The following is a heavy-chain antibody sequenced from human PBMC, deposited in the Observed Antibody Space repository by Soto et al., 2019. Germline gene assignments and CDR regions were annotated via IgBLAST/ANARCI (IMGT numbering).Heavy chain of an antibody. CDR1: GFTFSSYA. CDR3: ARDRVPGSGSYYYYYYGMDV. V-gene: IGHV3-30*04. D-gene: IGHD3-10*01. J-gene: IGHJ6*02. Sequence: GGSLRLSCAASGFTFSSYAMHWVRQAPGKGLEWVAVISYDGSNKYYADSVKGRFTISRDNSKNTLYLQMNSLRAEDTAVYYCARDRVPGSGSYYYYYYGMDVWGQGTTVTVSS. CDR2: ISYDGSNK.